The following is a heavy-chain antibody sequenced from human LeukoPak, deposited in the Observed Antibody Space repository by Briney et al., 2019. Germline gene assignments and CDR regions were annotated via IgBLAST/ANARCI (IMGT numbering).Heavy chain of an antibody. J-gene: IGHJ1*01. V-gene: IGHV4-59*12. CDR2: IYYTGST. CDR1: AGSISTYY. D-gene: IGHD1-26*01. Sequence: SETLSLTCTVSAGSISTYYWTWVRQPPGKGPEWIWYIYYTGSTNYNPSLKSRVTISVDTSKNQFSLKLSSVTAADTAVYYCARVRGSYSLYFQHWGQGTLVTVSS. CDR3: ARVRGSYSLYFQH.